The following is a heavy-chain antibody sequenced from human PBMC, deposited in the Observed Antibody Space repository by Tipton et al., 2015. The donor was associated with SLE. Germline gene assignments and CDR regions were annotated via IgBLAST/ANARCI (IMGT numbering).Heavy chain of an antibody. CDR3: ARRSSGYGGNSGRYYYYGMDV. V-gene: IGHV1-69*18. J-gene: IGHJ6*02. CDR2: IIPMFGTA. CDR1: GGTFSSYA. Sequence: QLVQSGAEVKKPGSSVKVSCKASGGTFSSYAISWVRQAPGQGLEWMGRIIPMFGTANYAQNFQGRVTITADESTSTAYMELSSLRSEDTAVYYCARRSSGYGGNSGRYYYYGMDVWGQGTTVTVSS. D-gene: IGHD4-23*01.